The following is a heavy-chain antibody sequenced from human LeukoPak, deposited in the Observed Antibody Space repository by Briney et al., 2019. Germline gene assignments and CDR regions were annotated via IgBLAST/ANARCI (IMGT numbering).Heavy chain of an antibody. Sequence: PSETLSLTCTVSGGSISSYYWSWIRQPPGKGLEWIGYIYYSGSTNYNPSLKSRVTISVDTSKNQFSLKLSSVTAADTAVYYCARGRGVTGTTFDYWGQGTLVTVSS. D-gene: IGHD1-20*01. V-gene: IGHV4-59*01. CDR2: IYYSGST. J-gene: IGHJ4*02. CDR1: GGSISSYY. CDR3: ARGRGVTGTTFDY.